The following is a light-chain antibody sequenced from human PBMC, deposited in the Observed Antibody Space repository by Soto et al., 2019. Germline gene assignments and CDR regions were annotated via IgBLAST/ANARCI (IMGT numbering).Light chain of an antibody. CDR3: QQYGYSPRT. J-gene: IGKJ1*01. CDR2: GAS. V-gene: IGKV3-20*01. Sequence: EIVLTQSPGTLSLSPGETATLSCRASQTVTSYFAWYQQKPGQAPRLLIYGASSRATGIPDRFSGSGSGTDFTLTISRLEPEDFAVYYCQQYGYSPRTFGQGPKVEIK. CDR1: QTVTSY.